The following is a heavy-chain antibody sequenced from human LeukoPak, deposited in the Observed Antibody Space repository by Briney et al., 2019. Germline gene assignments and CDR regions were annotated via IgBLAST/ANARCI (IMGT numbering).Heavy chain of an antibody. CDR1: GYTFTGYY. CDR2: INPNSGGT. CDR3: ARMIVGASDFDY. J-gene: IGHJ4*02. V-gene: IGHV1-2*02. D-gene: IGHD1-26*01. Sequence: WASVKVSCKASGYTFTGYYMHWVRQAPGQGLEWMGWINPNSGGTNYAQKFQGRVTMTRDTSISTAYMELSRLRSDDTAVYCCARMIVGASDFDYWGQGTLVTVSS.